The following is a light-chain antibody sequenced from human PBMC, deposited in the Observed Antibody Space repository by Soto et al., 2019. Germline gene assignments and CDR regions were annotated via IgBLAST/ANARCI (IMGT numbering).Light chain of an antibody. CDR1: QSISSW. V-gene: IGKV1-5*01. CDR2: DAS. Sequence: DIQMTQSPSTLSASVGDSVTITCRASQSISSWLAWYQQKPGKAPKLVIYDASSLESGVPSRFRGSGSGTEFTLTISSLKPDDFETYYCQQYNSYSPTFGQGTKVDI. J-gene: IGKJ1*01. CDR3: QQYNSYSPT.